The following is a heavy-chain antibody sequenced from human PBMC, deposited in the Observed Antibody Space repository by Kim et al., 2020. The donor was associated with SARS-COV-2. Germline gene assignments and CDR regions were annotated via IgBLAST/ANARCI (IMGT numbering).Heavy chain of an antibody. V-gene: IGHV1-2*06. D-gene: IGHD5-12*01. CDR3: ARGPHPLYDWVYYFDY. CDR1: GYTFTGYY. J-gene: IGHJ4*02. CDR2: INPNSGGT. Sequence: ASVKVSCKASGYTFTGYYMHWVRQAPGQGLEWMGRINPNSGGTNYAQKFQGRVTMTRDTSISTAYMELSRLRSDDTAVYYCARGPHPLYDWVYYFDYWGQGTLVTVSS.